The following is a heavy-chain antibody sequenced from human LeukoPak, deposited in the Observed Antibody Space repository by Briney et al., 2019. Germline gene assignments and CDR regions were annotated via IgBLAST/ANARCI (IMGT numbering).Heavy chain of an antibody. J-gene: IGHJ5*02. Sequence: GASVKVSCKVFGYTPIQLSIHRGRPAPGKGHVWMEGFDHEDGQTIYAQKFQGRVTMTEDTSTDTAYMELSSLRSEDTAVYYCATDLDCSSTSCYQRRYNWFDPWGQGTLVTVSS. D-gene: IGHD2-2*01. CDR1: GYTPIQLS. CDR2: FDHEDGQT. CDR3: ATDLDCSSTSCYQRRYNWFDP. V-gene: IGHV1-24*01.